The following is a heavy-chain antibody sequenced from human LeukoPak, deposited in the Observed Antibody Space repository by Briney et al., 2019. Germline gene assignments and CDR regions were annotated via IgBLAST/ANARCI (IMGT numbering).Heavy chain of an antibody. J-gene: IGHJ4*02. Sequence: PGGSLRLSCAASGFTFSNYWMSWVRQAPGKGLEWVANIKQDGSEKYYVDSVKGRFSISRDNAKNSLYLQMNSLRGEDTAVYYCARAGYSGYDEWGQGTLVTVSS. CDR2: IKQDGSEK. D-gene: IGHD5-12*01. CDR3: ARAGYSGYDE. CDR1: GFTFSNYW. V-gene: IGHV3-7*01.